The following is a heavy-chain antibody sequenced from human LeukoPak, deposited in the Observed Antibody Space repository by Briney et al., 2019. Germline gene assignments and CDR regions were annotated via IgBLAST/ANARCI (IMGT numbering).Heavy chain of an antibody. CDR1: GGSISSGGYS. D-gene: IGHD6-19*01. CDR2: IYHSGST. V-gene: IGHV4-30-2*01. Sequence: SETLSLTCAVSGGSISSGGYSWSWIRQPPGKGLEWIGYIYHSGSTYYNPSLKSRVTISVDRSKNQFSLKLNSVTAADTAVYFCARVGGSGWFDYWGQGTLVAASS. J-gene: IGHJ4*02. CDR3: ARVGGSGWFDY.